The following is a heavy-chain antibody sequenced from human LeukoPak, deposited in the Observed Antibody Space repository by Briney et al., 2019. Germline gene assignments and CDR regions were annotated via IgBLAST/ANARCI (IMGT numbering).Heavy chain of an antibody. D-gene: IGHD2-15*01. V-gene: IGHV4-38-2*02. Sequence: PSETLSLTCIISGYTISSGYQWGWIRQPPGKGLEWIGNIYYSGSAYYNPSLKSRVTISVDKSKNQFSLKLSSVTAADTAVYYCARVSGGSQALDYWGQGTLVTVSS. CDR2: IYYSGSA. CDR3: ARVSGGSQALDY. CDR1: GYTISSGYQ. J-gene: IGHJ4*02.